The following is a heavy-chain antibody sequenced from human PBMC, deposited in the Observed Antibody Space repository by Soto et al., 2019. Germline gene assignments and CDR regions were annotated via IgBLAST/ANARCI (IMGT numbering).Heavy chain of an antibody. CDR2: MHYTGFS. V-gene: IGHV4-59*02. CDR3: ARNVDCSGGSCYLAYFQH. D-gene: IGHD2-15*01. J-gene: IGHJ1*01. CDR1: GDSVTSHH. Sequence: SETLSLTCSFSGDSVTSHHLTWIRQSPEKGLEWIGYMHYTGFSHYNPSLKSRLTISVDTSKNQFSLKLSSVTAADTAVYYCARNVDCSGGSCYLAYFQHWGQGTLVTVSS.